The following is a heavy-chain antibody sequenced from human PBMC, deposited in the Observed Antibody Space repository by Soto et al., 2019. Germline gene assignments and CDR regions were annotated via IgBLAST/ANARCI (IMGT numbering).Heavy chain of an antibody. Sequence: ASVKVSCKASGYTFTGYYMHWVRQAPGQGLEWMGWINPNSGGTNYAQKFQGWVTMTRDTSISTAYMELSRLRSDDTAVYYCAIAHCGGDCYSGVXYWGQRSLVPVSS. J-gene: IGHJ4*02. CDR2: INPNSGGT. D-gene: IGHD2-21*02. CDR1: GYTFTGYY. V-gene: IGHV1-2*04. CDR3: AIAHCGGDCYSGVXY.